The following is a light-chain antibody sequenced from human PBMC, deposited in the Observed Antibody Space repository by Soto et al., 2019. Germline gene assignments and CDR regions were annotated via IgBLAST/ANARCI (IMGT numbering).Light chain of an antibody. Sequence: QSALTQPASVSGSPGQSITISCTGTSSDVGGYNYVSWYQQHPDKAPQLMIFDVSNRPSGISDRFSGSKSGNTASLTISGLQAEDEADYYCSSYTSTNTLVFGGGTKLTGL. CDR3: SSYTSTNTLV. CDR1: SSDVGGYNY. J-gene: IGLJ2*01. V-gene: IGLV2-14*03. CDR2: DVS.